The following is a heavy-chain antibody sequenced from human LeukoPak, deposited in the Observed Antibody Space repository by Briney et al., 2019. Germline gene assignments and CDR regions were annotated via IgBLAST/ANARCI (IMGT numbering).Heavy chain of an antibody. J-gene: IGHJ4*02. Sequence: ASVKVSCKASGYTFTGFYIHWVRQAPGQGLEWMGWINPDRGGTNYAQKFQGGVTLTRDTSINTAYMELSGLTSDDTAMYYCVREDFVVIPAAMRGDYWGQGTLVIVSS. D-gene: IGHD2-2*01. V-gene: IGHV1-2*02. CDR1: GYTFTGFY. CDR3: VREDFVVIPAAMRGDY. CDR2: INPDRGGT.